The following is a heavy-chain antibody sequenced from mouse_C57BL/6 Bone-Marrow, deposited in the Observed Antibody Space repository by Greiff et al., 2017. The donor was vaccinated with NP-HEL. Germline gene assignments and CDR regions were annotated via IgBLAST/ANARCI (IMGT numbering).Heavy chain of an antibody. D-gene: IGHD2-4*01. CDR2: IRTKASGYTI. Sequence: EVQRVESGGGLVQPGGSLSLSCAASGFTFTDYYMSWVRQPPGKALEWVGFIRTKASGYTIEYSASVKGRFTISRANSQSILYLQMNALRAEDSPTYYCARSIYYDYADDHFYGMDYGDRGTSVTVSS. J-gene: IGHJ4*01. V-gene: IGHV7-3*01. CDR3: ARSIYYDYADDHFYGMDY. CDR1: GFTFTDYY.